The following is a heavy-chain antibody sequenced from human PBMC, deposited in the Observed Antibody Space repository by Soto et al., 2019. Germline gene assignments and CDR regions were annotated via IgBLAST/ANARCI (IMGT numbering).Heavy chain of an antibody. CDR3: ARDPNATIDY. Sequence: EVQVVESGGGLVQPGGSLRLSGAASGVTVSSNYMSWVRQAPGKGLEWVSVIYSGGNTYYADSVKGRFTISRDHSKNTLYLQMNSLSVDDTAVYYCARDPNATIDYWGQGTLVTVSS. CDR1: GVTVSSNY. J-gene: IGHJ4*02. D-gene: IGHD2-8*01. V-gene: IGHV3-66*01. CDR2: IYSGGNT.